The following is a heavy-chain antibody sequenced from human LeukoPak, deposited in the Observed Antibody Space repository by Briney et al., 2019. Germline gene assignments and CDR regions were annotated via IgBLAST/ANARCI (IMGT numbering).Heavy chain of an antibody. Sequence: TLSLTCTVSGGSISSGGYYWSWIRQHPGKGLEWIGYIYYSGSTYYNPSLKSRVTISVDTSKNQFSLKLSSVTAADTAVYYCARSITIFGVVTYYFDYWGQGTLVTVSS. J-gene: IGHJ4*02. D-gene: IGHD3-3*01. CDR3: ARSITIFGVVTYYFDY. CDR1: GGSISSGGYY. CDR2: IYYSGST. V-gene: IGHV4-31*03.